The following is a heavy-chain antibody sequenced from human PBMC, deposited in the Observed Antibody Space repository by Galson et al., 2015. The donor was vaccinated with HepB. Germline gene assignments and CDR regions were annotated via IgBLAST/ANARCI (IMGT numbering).Heavy chain of an antibody. CDR3: AKDKFAH. CDR2: ISYDGSNK. J-gene: IGHJ4*02. Sequence: SLRLSCAASGFTFSSYGMHWVRQAPGKGLEWVAVISYDGSNKYYADSVKGRFTISRDNSKNTLYLQMNSLRAEDTAVYYCAKDKFAHWGQGTLVTVSS. V-gene: IGHV3-30*18. CDR1: GFTFSSYG.